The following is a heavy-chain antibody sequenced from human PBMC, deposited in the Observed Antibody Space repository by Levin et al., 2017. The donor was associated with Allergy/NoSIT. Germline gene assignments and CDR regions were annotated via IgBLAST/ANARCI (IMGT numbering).Heavy chain of an antibody. CDR1: GFTFSSYA. J-gene: IGHJ4*02. Sequence: GGSLRLSCAASGFTFSSYAFHWVRQAPGTGLEWVSVISFDERNKFYADFVKGRFTISRDSSRSTLYLEMNSLTSEDTAMYYCARVGVATATRGGYLDYWGQGTLVTVSS. CDR3: ARVGVATATRGGYLDY. V-gene: IGHV3-30*04. CDR2: ISFDERNK. D-gene: IGHD2-15*01.